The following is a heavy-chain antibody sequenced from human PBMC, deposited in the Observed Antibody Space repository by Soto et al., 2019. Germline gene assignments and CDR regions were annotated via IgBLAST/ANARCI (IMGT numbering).Heavy chain of an antibody. Sequence: GGSLRLSCAASGFTFSSYAMSWVRQAPGKGLEWVSAISGSGGSTYYADSVKGRFTISRDNSKNTLYLQMNSLRAEDTAVYHCSSTSCYEGCCYYYGMDVWGQGTTVTVSS. D-gene: IGHD2-2*01. J-gene: IGHJ6*02. V-gene: IGHV3-23*01. CDR1: GFTFSSYA. CDR3: SSTSCYEGCCYYYGMDV. CDR2: ISGSGGST.